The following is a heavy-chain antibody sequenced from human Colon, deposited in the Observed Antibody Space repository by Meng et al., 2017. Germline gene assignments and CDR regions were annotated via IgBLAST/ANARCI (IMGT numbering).Heavy chain of an antibody. V-gene: IGHV7-4-1*02. CDR1: GYTFTNYG. Sequence: ASVKVSCKGSGYTFTNYGMNWVRQAPGQGLEWMGWINTNTGDPTYAQAFTGRLVFSSDTSVNTTYLQFSSLKAEDTAIYYCAREPRRFDHWGQGTLVTVSS. CDR2: INTNTGDP. CDR3: AREPRRFDH. J-gene: IGHJ4*02.